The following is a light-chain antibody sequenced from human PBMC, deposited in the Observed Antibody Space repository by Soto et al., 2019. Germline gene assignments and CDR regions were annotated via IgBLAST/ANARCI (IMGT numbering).Light chain of an antibody. V-gene: IGKV1-5*03. J-gene: IGKJ1*01. CDR2: KAS. Sequence: DIQMTQSPSTLSASVGDRITITCRASQSISTWLAWYQQKPGKAPKLLIYKASSLQSGVPSRFSGSGSGTEFTLTISSLQPDDFATYYCQHYSTYSRALGQGTKVEI. CDR1: QSISTW. CDR3: QHYSTYSRA.